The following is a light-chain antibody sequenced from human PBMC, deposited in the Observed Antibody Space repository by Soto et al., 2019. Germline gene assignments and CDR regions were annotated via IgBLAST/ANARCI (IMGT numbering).Light chain of an antibody. J-gene: IGKJ1*01. V-gene: IGKV3-15*01. CDR2: GAS. CDR1: ESVSTS. CDR3: QQYADWPRT. Sequence: EVVLTPSPGTLSVSPGERATLSCRASESVSTSLAWDQQNPGRSPSLLISGASTGATGLPARFSGSGSGTEFTLTITSLQSEDFAVYYCQQYADWPRTFGQGTKLEFK.